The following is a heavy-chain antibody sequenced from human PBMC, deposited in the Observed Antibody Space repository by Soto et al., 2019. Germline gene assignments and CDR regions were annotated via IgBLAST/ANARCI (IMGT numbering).Heavy chain of an antibody. CDR1: GYSFVTYG. CDR3: ARDVQHWWDYPTGGYDY. V-gene: IGHV1-18*04. Sequence: QIQLVQSGLEVTKPGASVRVSCKTSGYSFVTYGISWVRQAPGQGPEWVDWIGPDKGSTRYSERLQGRATLSTDMHATSVYMELRSLGPDDTAVYYCARDVQHWWDYPTGGYDYWGQGTLVPVSA. J-gene: IGHJ4*02. D-gene: IGHD2-8*02. CDR2: IGPDKGST.